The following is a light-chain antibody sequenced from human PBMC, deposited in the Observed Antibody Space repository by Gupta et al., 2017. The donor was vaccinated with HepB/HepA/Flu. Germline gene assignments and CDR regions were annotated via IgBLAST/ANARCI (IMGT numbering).Light chain of an antibody. Sequence: QSVLTQPPSASGTPGQRVTISCSGSSSNIGNNYVDWYQQVPGTAPKLLIYRNDQRPSGVPDRFSASKSGTSASLAISGRRSEDEADYYCAAWDDSLSGPKWVFGGGTKLTVL. V-gene: IGLV1-47*01. CDR2: RND. J-gene: IGLJ3*02. CDR3: AAWDDSLSGPKWV. CDR1: SSNIGNNY.